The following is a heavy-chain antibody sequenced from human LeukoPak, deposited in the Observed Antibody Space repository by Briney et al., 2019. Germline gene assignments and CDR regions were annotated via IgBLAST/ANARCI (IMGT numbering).Heavy chain of an antibody. CDR2: IYYSGST. CDR1: GGSICSYY. J-gene: IGHJ6*03. D-gene: IGHD4-17*01. V-gene: IGHV4-59*01. CDR3: ARDGARDYYYYYMDV. Sequence: NPSETLSLTCTVSGGSICSYYWSWIRQPPGKGLGWIGYIYYSGSTYYNPSLKSRVTISIDTSKNQFSLKLSSVTAADAAVYYCARDGARDYYYYYMDVWGKGTTVTVSS.